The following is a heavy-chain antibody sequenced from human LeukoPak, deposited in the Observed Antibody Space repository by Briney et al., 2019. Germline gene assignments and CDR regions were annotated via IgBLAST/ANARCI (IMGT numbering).Heavy chain of an antibody. CDR1: GGSINTGSYY. CDR3: ARASSSWYEGWFDP. V-gene: IGHV4-31*03. CDR2: IYCSGST. J-gene: IGHJ5*02. D-gene: IGHD6-13*01. Sequence: SETLSLTCTVSGGSINTGSYYWSWIRQHPGKGLEWIGYIYCSGSTNYNPSLKSRVTISIDTSKNHFSLKLNSVTAADTAVYYCARASSSWYEGWFDPWGQGTLVTVSS.